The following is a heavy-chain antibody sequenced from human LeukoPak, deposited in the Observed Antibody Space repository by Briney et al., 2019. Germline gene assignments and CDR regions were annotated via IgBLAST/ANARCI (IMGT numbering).Heavy chain of an antibody. CDR1: GFTFSSYS. V-gene: IGHV3-48*04. Sequence: GGSLRLSCAASGFTFSSYSMNWVRQAPGKGLEWVSYISSSSSIIYYADSVKGRFTISRDNAKNSLYLQMNSLRAEDTAVYYCATSNTWPVYYFDYWGQGTLVTVSS. CDR2: ISSSSSII. D-gene: IGHD3-16*01. CDR3: ATSNTWPVYYFDY. J-gene: IGHJ4*02.